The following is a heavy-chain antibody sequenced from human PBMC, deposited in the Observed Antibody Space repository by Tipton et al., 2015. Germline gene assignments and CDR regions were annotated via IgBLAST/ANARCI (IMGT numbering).Heavy chain of an antibody. Sequence: TLSLTCIVSPDSINSYFWSWIRQPPGKGLEWIGSISHSGNTYYNPSLKSRVTMSRDTSKNQFFLNLSSVTAADTAVYYCARIRGRYVMDYWGQGTLVTVSS. CDR1: PDSINSYF. D-gene: IGHD3-16*01. J-gene: IGHJ4*02. CDR2: ISHSGNT. CDR3: ARIRGRYVMDY. V-gene: IGHV4-59*04.